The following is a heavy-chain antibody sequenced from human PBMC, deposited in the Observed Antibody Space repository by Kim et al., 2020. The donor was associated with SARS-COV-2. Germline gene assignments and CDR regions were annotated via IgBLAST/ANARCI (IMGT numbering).Heavy chain of an antibody. V-gene: IGHV4-59*13. CDR3: ARGGGQQLVPFFDY. J-gene: IGHJ4*02. D-gene: IGHD6-13*01. CDR1: GGSISSYY. Sequence: SETLSLTCTVSGGSISSYYWSWIRQPPGKGLEWIGYIYYSGSTNYNPSLKSRVTISVDTSKNQFSLKLSSVTAADTAVYYCARGGGQQLVPFFDYWGQGTLVTVS. CDR2: IYYSGST.